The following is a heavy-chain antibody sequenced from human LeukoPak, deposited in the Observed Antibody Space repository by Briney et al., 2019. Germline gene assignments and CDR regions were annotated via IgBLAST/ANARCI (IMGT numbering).Heavy chain of an antibody. CDR3: AKDSRWDLTRLFDN. CDR1: GGSISSFY. Sequence: SETLSLTCTVSGGSISSFYWSWIRQPPGKGLEWIGYIYYSGSTDYNPSLKSRVTMSLDTPKNQFSLKLSSVTAEDTAVYYCAKDSRWDLTRLFDNWGQGTLVIVSS. CDR2: IYYSGST. V-gene: IGHV4-59*01. J-gene: IGHJ4*02. D-gene: IGHD1-26*01.